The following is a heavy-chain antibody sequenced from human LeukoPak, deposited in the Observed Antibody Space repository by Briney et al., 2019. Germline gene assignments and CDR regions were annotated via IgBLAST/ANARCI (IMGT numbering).Heavy chain of an antibody. V-gene: IGHV4-38-2*01. D-gene: IGHD4-23*01. CDR1: GYSITSGYY. CDR3: ASTVEPLYFDY. J-gene: IGHJ4*02. Sequence: SETLSLTCAVSGYSITSGYYWAWIRHPTGNGLEWIGNIYHSGSTYYNPSLKSRVTVSVDTSKNQFSLQLSSVTAADTAVYYCASTVEPLYFDYWGQGTLVTVSS. CDR2: IYHSGST.